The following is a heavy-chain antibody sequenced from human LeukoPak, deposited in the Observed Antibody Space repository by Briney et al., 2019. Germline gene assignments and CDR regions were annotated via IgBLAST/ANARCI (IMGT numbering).Heavy chain of an antibody. CDR1: GGTFSSYA. Sequence: SVKVSCKASGGTFSSYAISWVRQAPGQGLEWMGRIIPIFGTANYAQKFQGRVTITTDDSTSTASMELSSLRSEDTAVYYCAQMPDGYNGVVDYWGQGTLVTVSS. V-gene: IGHV1-69*05. CDR3: AQMPDGYNGVVDY. J-gene: IGHJ4*02. CDR2: IIPIFGTA. D-gene: IGHD5-24*01.